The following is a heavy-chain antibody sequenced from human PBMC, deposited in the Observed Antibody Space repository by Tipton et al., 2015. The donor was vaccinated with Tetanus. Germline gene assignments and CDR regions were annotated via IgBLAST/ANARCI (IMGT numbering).Heavy chain of an antibody. CDR2: ISPSGNT. V-gene: IGHV4-34*01. J-gene: IGHJ4*02. D-gene: IGHD2-8*01. CDR3: ARLAWCPDRSMLTVPRYFDK. Sequence: TLSLTCAVYGGSFSNYFWRWIRQPPGKGLEWIGEISPSGNTNYNPSLKSRLTMSVDTSRTQFSLKMESVTAADTAVYYCARLAWCPDRSMLTVPRYFDKWGQGTLVAVSS. CDR1: GGSFSNYF.